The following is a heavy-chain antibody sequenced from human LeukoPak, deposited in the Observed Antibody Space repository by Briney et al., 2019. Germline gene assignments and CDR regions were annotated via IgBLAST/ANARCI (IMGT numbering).Heavy chain of an antibody. D-gene: IGHD2-15*01. V-gene: IGHV4-34*01. CDR3: ARGRVVAPFDY. J-gene: IGHJ4*02. Sequence: ASETLSLTCAVYGGSFSGYYWSWIRQPPGKGLEWIGEINHSGSTNYNPSLKSRVTISVDTSKNQFSLKLSSVTAADTAVYYCARGRVVAPFDYWGQGTLVTVSS. CDR1: GGSFSGYY. CDR2: INHSGST.